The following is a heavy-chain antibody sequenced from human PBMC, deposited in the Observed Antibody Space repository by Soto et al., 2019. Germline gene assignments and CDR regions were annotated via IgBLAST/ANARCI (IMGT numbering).Heavy chain of an antibody. CDR1: GYSLTSNA. V-gene: IGHV1-3*01. D-gene: IGHD1-26*01. CDR2: INAGNGNT. CDR3: ARGASPLIDY. Sequence: GTSVKVTCADSGYSLTSNASHWVRQAPGQRLEWMGWINAGNGNTKYSQKFQGRVTITRDTSASTAYMEVSSLRSEDTAVYYCARGASPLIDYWGQGTLVTVSS. J-gene: IGHJ4*02.